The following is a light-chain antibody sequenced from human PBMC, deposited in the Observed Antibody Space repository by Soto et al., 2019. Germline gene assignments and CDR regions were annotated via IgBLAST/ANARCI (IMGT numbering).Light chain of an antibody. V-gene: IGKV3-15*01. CDR1: QNIRTN. Sequence: EIIMTQSPVTLSVSPGERATLSCSASQNIRTNLAWYQQKPGQAPRLLIYGASTRATGIPARFSGSGSGTEFILTINSLQSEDFAVYYCKHYNNWPEFGQGTKLEIK. CDR2: GAS. J-gene: IGKJ2*01. CDR3: KHYNNWPE.